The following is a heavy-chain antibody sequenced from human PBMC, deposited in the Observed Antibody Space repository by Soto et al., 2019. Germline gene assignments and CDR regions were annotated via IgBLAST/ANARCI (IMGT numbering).Heavy chain of an antibody. CDR3: ARDLLMSTVVTAAGY. V-gene: IGHV3-30-3*01. Sequence: GGSLRLSCAASGFTFSSYAMHWVRQAPGKGLEWVAVISYDGSNKYYADSVKGRFTISRDNSKNTLYLQMNSLRAEDTAVYYCARDLLMSTVVTAAGYWGQGTLVTVSS. CDR2: ISYDGSNK. CDR1: GFTFSSYA. D-gene: IGHD2-15*01. J-gene: IGHJ4*02.